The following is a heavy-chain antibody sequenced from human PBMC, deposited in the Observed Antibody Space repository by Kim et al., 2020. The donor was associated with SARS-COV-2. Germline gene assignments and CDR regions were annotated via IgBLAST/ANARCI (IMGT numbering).Heavy chain of an antibody. CDR2: INTSGDT. D-gene: IGHD6-19*01. V-gene: IGHV3-13*04. J-gene: IGHJ4*02. Sequence: GGSLRLSCAASGFTFSSYDMYWVRQVPGKGLEWVSTINTSGDTYYAGFVRGRFTVSRENAKNSLFLQMNSLRAGDTAVYYCARDRVYSGVWYIGNELEYWGQGTLVTVSS. CDR3: ARDRVYSGVWYIGNELEY. CDR1: GFTFSSYD.